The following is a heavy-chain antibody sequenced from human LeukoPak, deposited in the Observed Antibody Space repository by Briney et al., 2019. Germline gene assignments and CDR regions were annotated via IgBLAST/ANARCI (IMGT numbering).Heavy chain of an antibody. D-gene: IGHD3/OR15-3a*01. CDR3: ARVLGTGTGFDY. V-gene: IGHV4-59*11. CDR1: GGSISSHY. Sequence: SETLSLTCTVSGGSISSHYWSWIRQPPGKGLEWIGYIYYSGSTNYNPSLKSRVTISVDTSKNQFSLKLSSVTAADTAVYYCARVLGTGTGFDYWGQGTLVTVSS. CDR2: IYYSGST. J-gene: IGHJ4*02.